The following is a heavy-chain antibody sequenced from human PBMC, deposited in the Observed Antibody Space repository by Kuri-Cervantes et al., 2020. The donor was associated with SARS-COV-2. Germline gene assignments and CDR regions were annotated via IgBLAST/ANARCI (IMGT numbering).Heavy chain of an antibody. J-gene: IGHJ6*03. D-gene: IGHD1-26*01. CDR3: ARDSRSYYQVLLDHYYYSYMAV. V-gene: IGHV1-18*01. CDR1: GYTFTSYG. CDR2: ISAYNGNT. Sequence: ASVKVSCKASGYTFTSYGISWVRQAPGQGLEWMGWISAYNGNTNYAQKLQGRVTMTTDTSTSTAYMELSSLRSEDTAVYYCARDSRSYYQVLLDHYYYSYMAVWGKGTTVTVSS.